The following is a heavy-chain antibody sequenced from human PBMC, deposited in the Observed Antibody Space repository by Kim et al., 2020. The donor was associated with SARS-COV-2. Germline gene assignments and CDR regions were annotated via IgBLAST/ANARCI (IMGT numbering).Heavy chain of an antibody. V-gene: IGHV3-15*01. CDR3: TTDPIYCSGGSCQT. Sequence: AAPVKGRFTISRDASKHTLYLQMNSLKTEDTAVYYCTTDPIYCSGGSCQTWGQGTLVTVSS. J-gene: IGHJ5*02. D-gene: IGHD2-15*01.